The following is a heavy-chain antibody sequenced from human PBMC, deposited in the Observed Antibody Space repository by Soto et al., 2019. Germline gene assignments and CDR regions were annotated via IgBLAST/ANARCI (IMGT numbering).Heavy chain of an antibody. Sequence: SGTLSLTCSIFGDSISNTRFYWGWVRQSHELGLECSGSISHDGHAYYNPSLKSRVTLIADTSRKQYSLTMKSETVADTALYFCVRQVYGDYLGGNWFGPWGQGALGTVSS. CDR2: ISHDGHA. CDR3: VRQVYGDYLGGNWFGP. V-gene: IGHV4-39*01. D-gene: IGHD4-17*01. CDR1: GDSISNTRFY. J-gene: IGHJ5*02.